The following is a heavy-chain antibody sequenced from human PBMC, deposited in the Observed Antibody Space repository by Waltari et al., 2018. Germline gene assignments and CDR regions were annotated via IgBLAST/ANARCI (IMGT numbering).Heavy chain of an antibody. Sequence: QVQLVESGGGVVQPGRSLRLSCAASGFTFSSYGMHWVRQAPGKGLEWVAVISYDGSNKYYADSVKGRFTISRDNSKNTLYLQMNSLRAEDTAVYYCAKDARGSYPSYYFDYWGQGTLVTVSS. CDR1: GFTFSSYG. CDR3: AKDARGSYPSYYFDY. V-gene: IGHV3-30*18. CDR2: ISYDGSNK. J-gene: IGHJ4*02. D-gene: IGHD1-26*01.